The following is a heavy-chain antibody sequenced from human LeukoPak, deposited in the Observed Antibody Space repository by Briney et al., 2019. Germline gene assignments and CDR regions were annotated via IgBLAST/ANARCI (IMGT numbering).Heavy chain of an antibody. V-gene: IGHV3-33*01. CDR2: IWYDGSNK. J-gene: IGHJ5*02. D-gene: IGHD3-10*01. CDR3: ARDNYYGSGEDWFDP. CDR1: GFTFSSYG. Sequence: GRSLRLSCAASGFTFSSYGMHWVRQAPGKGLEWVAVIWYDGSNKYYADSVKGRFTISRDNSKNTLYLQMNSLRAEDAAVYYCARDNYYGSGEDWFDPWGQGTLVTVSS.